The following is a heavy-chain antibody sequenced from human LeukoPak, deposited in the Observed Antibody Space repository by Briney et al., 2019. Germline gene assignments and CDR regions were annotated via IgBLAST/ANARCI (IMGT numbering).Heavy chain of an antibody. CDR2: IKQDGSEK. CDR1: GFTFSSYW. D-gene: IGHD1-1*01. V-gene: IGHV3-7*01. CDR3: AREGWVLVTTDYYYYMDV. Sequence: GGSLRLSCAASGFTFSSYWMSWVRQAPGKGLEWVANIKQDGSEKYYVDSVKGRFTISRDNAKNPLYLQMNSLRAEDTAVYYCAREGWVLVTTDYYYYMDVWGKGTTVTVSS. J-gene: IGHJ6*03.